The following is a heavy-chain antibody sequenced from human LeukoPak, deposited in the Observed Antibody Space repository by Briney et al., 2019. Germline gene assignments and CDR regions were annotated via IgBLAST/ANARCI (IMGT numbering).Heavy chain of an antibody. D-gene: IGHD6-19*01. CDR3: ARNIGGWYPDY. V-gene: IGHV3-53*01. J-gene: IGHJ4*02. CDR1: GFTVSSNY. CDR2: IYSGGST. Sequence: GGSLRLSCAASGFTVSSNYMSWVRQAPGKGLEWVSVIYSGGSTYYADSVKGRFTISRDNSKNTLYLQMNSLRAEDTAVYYCARNIGGWYPDYWGQGTLVTVSS.